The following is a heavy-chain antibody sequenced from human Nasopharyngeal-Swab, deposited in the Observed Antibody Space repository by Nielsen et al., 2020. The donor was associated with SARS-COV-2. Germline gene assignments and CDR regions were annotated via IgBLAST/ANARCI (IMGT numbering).Heavy chain of an antibody. CDR1: GGSISSSSYY. D-gene: IGHD2-15*01. CDR2: IYYSGST. CDR3: ARRGVVVRGGYYFDY. Sequence: SLTCTVSGGSISSSSYYWGWIRQPPGKGLEWIGSIYYSGSTYYNPSLKSRVTISVDTSKNQFSLKLSSVTAADTAVYYCARRGVVVRGGYYFDYWGQGTLVTVSS. V-gene: IGHV4-39*01. J-gene: IGHJ4*02.